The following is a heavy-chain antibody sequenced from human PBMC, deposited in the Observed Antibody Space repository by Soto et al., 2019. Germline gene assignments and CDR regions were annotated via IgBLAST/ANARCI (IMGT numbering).Heavy chain of an antibody. V-gene: IGHV4-59*01. CDR1: GGSISSYY. Sequence: SETLSLTCTVSGGSISSYYWSWIQQPPGKGLEWIGYIYYSGSTNYNPSLKSRVTISVDTSKNQFSLKLSSVTAADTAVYYGAREKSYYDSSGYYGLFDYWGQGTLVTVSS. J-gene: IGHJ4*02. CDR2: IYYSGST. CDR3: AREKSYYDSSGYYGLFDY. D-gene: IGHD3-22*01.